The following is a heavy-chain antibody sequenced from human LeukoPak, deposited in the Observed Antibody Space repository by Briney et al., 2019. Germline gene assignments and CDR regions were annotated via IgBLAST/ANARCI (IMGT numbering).Heavy chain of an antibody. Sequence: ASVKVSCKASGYTFTSYYMHWVRQAPGQGLEWMGIINPSGGSTSYAQKFKGRVTMTRDTSTSTVYMELSSLRSEDTAVYYCAREASIAAAGNRYYYMDVWGKGTTVTVSS. D-gene: IGHD6-13*01. CDR1: GYTFTSYY. CDR2: INPSGGST. CDR3: AREASIAAAGNRYYYMDV. V-gene: IGHV1-46*01. J-gene: IGHJ6*03.